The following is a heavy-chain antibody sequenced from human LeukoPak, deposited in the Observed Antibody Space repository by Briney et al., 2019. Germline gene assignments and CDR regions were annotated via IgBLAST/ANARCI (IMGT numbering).Heavy chain of an antibody. V-gene: IGHV4-34*01. CDR1: GGSFSGYY. J-gene: IGHJ4*02. Sequence: SGTLSLTCAVYGGSFSGYYWSWIRQPPGKGLEWIGEINHSGSTNYNPSLKSRVTISVDTSKNQFSLKLSSVTAADTAVYYCARGIVVGRWLQSINYFDYWGQGTLVTVSS. CDR2: INHSGST. D-gene: IGHD5-24*01. CDR3: ARGIVVGRWLQSINYFDY.